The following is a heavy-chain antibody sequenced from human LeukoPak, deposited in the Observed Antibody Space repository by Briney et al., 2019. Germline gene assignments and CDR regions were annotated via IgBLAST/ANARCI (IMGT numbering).Heavy chain of an antibody. CDR1: GGSISSGGYY. CDR3: ARFASQYCSSTSCYRVGAFDI. D-gene: IGHD2-2*01. J-gene: IGHJ3*02. Sequence: SETLSLTCTVSGGSISSGGYYWSWIRQHPGKGLEWIGYIYYSGSTYYNPSLKSRVTISVDTSKNQFSLKLSSVTAADTAVYYCARFASQYCSSTSCYRVGAFDIWGQGTMVTVSS. V-gene: IGHV4-31*03. CDR2: IYYSGST.